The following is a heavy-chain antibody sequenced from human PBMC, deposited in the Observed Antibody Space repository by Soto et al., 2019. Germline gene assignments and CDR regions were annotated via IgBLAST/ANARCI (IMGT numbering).Heavy chain of an antibody. CDR2: IRSKANSYAT. CDR1: GFTFSGSA. CDR3: TRLLDEVRGVIYHDKNFDY. Sequence: GGSLRLSCAASGFTFSGSAMHWVRQASGKGLEWVGRIRSKANSYATAYAASVKGRFTISRDDSKNTAYLQMNSLKTEDTAVYYCTRLLDEVRGVIYHDKNFDYWGQGTLVTVSS. D-gene: IGHD3-10*01. V-gene: IGHV3-73*01. J-gene: IGHJ4*02.